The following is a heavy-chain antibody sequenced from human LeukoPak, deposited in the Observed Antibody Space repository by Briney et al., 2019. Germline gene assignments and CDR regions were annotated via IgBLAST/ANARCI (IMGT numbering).Heavy chain of an antibody. CDR1: GGTFSSYA. CDR2: IIPILGIA. D-gene: IGHD3-3*01. CDR3: ARTNYDFWSGYYYYSDY. J-gene: IGHJ4*02. V-gene: IGHV1-69*04. Sequence: SVKVSCKASGGTFSSYAISWVRQAPGQGLEWMGRIIPILGIANYAQKFQGRVTITADKSTSTAYMELSSLRSEDTAVYYCARTNYDFWSGYYYYSDYWGQGTLVTVSS.